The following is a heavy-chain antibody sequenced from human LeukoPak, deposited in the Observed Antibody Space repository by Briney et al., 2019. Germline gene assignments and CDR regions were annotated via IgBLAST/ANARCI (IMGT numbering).Heavy chain of an antibody. J-gene: IGHJ4*02. CDR3: ARETDTAIDY. CDR1: GGSISSGGYS. Sequence: PSQTLSLTCAVSGGSISSGGYSWSWIRQPPGKGLEWIGYIYHSGSTYYNPSLKSRVTISVDRSKNQSSLKLSSVTAADTAVYYCARETDTAIDYWGQGTLVTVSS. V-gene: IGHV4-30-2*01. D-gene: IGHD5-18*01. CDR2: IYHSGST.